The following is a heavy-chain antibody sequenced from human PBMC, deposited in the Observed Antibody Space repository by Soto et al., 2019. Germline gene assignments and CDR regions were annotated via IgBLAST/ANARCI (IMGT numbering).Heavy chain of an antibody. D-gene: IGHD3-22*01. CDR1: GYSVAGAL. CDR2: IDPSDSQT. CDR3: ARQIYDSDTGPNFQYYFDS. Sequence: GESLKLSGTVSGYSVAGALMTCVLQKTGKGLYWMGRIDPSDSQTYYSPSFRGHVTISATKSITTVFLQWSSLRASDTTMYYCARQIYDSDTGPNFQYYFDSWGQGTPVTVSS. J-gene: IGHJ4*02. V-gene: IGHV5-10-1*01.